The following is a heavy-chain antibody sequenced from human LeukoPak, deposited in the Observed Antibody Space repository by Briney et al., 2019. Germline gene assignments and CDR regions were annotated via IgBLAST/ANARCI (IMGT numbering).Heavy chain of an antibody. Sequence: GASVKVSCKASGYTFTSYAMHWVRQAPGQRLEWMGWINAGNGNTKYSQKFQGRVTITRDTSASTAYMELSSLRSEDTAVYYCARMSSGWYPDAFDIWGQGTMVTVSS. J-gene: IGHJ3*02. V-gene: IGHV1-3*01. CDR1: GYTFTSYA. CDR2: INAGNGNT. D-gene: IGHD6-19*01. CDR3: ARMSSGWYPDAFDI.